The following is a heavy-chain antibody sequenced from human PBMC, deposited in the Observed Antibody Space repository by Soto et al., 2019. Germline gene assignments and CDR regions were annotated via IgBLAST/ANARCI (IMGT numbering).Heavy chain of an antibody. D-gene: IGHD3-10*01. V-gene: IGHV3-30*04. CDR3: AGRSGSSDY. Sequence: GGSLGLCCAACGFNFTTYTMHWVRQAPGKGLEWVSLISYDEIDKYFADAVKGRFTISRDNSKNTLYLQMDSLRAEDTDVYYCAGRSGSSDYWGRGTLVTVSS. CDR1: GFNFTTYT. CDR2: ISYDEIDK. J-gene: IGHJ4*02.